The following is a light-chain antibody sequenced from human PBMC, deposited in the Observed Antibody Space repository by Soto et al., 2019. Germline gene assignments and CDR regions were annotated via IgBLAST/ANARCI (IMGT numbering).Light chain of an antibody. J-gene: IGKJ2*01. V-gene: IGKV3-15*01. CDR1: QSISSN. CDR3: QQYNNWLEYS. CDR2: GAS. Sequence: EIVMTQSPATLSVSPGETATLSCRAIQSISSNLAWYQQKLGQAPRLLIYGASTRATGIPARFRGSGSGTEFALNLSSLQSEDFAVYYCQQYNNWLEYSFGQGTKLEIK.